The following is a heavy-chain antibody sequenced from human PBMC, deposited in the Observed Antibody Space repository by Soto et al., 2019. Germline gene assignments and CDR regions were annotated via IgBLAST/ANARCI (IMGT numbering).Heavy chain of an antibody. CDR2: INVGNGNT. V-gene: IGHV1-3*01. CDR3: ALAAAPFDY. Sequence: ASVKVSCKASGYTFSTYAMHWVRQAPGQRLEWLGWINVGNGNTKYSQKFQGRVTITRDTSASTAYMELSSLRSEDTAVYYCALAAAPFDYWGQGTLVTVSS. CDR1: GYTFSTYA. D-gene: IGHD2-2*01. J-gene: IGHJ4*02.